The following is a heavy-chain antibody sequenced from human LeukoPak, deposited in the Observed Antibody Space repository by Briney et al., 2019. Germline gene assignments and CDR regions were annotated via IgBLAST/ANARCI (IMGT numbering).Heavy chain of an antibody. V-gene: IGHV3-30*18. D-gene: IGHD6-19*01. Sequence: GGSLRLSCAASGFTFSSCGMHWVRQAPGKGLEWVAVISYDGSNKYYADSVKGRFTISRDNSKNTLYLQMNSLRAEDTAVYYCAKEDPAVAAIPSEYFQHWGQGTLVTVSS. CDR2: ISYDGSNK. J-gene: IGHJ1*01. CDR3: AKEDPAVAAIPSEYFQH. CDR1: GFTFSSCG.